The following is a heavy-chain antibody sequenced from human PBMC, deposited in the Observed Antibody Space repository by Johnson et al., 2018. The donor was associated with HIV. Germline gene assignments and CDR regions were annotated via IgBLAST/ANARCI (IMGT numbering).Heavy chain of an antibody. D-gene: IGHD6-13*01. CDR3: AKGGGSSWSDAFDI. CDR1: GFTFSSYG. J-gene: IGHJ3*02. CDR2: ISYDGSDK. Sequence: QVQLVESGGGLVLPGGSLRLSCVASGFTFSSYGMNWVRQAPGKGLEWVAVISYDGSDKYYADSVRGRFTISRDNSKNALYLQLNSLRGEDTAIYYCAKGGGSSWSDAFDIWGQGTMVTVSS. V-gene: IGHV3-30*18.